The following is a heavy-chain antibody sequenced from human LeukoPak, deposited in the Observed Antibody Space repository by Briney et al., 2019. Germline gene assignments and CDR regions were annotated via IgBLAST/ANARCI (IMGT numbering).Heavy chain of an antibody. J-gene: IGHJ4*02. Sequence: ASVKVSCKASGYVFTSYGISWVRQAPGQGLEWMGWISAYNGNTNYAQKLQGRVTMTTDTSTSTAYMELRSLRSDDTAVYYCARVDSSGWYSALYYFDYWGQGTLVTVSS. V-gene: IGHV1-18*01. CDR3: ARVDSSGWYSALYYFDY. CDR1: GYVFTSYG. CDR2: ISAYNGNT. D-gene: IGHD6-19*01.